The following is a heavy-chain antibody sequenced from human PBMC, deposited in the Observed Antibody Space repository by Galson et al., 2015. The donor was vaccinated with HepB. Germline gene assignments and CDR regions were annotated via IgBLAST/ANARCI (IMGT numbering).Heavy chain of an antibody. CDR3: ARNSYAQELTFLDY. J-gene: IGHJ4*02. D-gene: IGHD1-7*01. CDR1: GFTFSNFA. Sequence: SLRLSCAASGFTFSNFAVHWVRQAPGKGLEWVGLISYDVKKKYYAAPVRGRFTISRDNSENKVYLQMTNLRPEDAAVYFCARNSYAQELTFLDYWGQGTQVTVS. CDR2: ISYDVKKK. V-gene: IGHV3-30*04.